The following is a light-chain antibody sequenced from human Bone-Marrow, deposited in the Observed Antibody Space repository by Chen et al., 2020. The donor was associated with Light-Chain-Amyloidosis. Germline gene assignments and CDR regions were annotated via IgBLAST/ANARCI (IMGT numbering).Light chain of an antibody. V-gene: IGLV4-69*01. Sequence: QLVLTQSPTASASLGASFKRTCILSSGHRTYPIAWHQRQPGKGPRYLMLVNQDGTHTKGDGIPDRFSGSSSGAERYLTISSLRSEDEADYYCQTWGSGFHVLFGGGTRLSVL. J-gene: IGLJ2*01. CDR1: SGHRTYP. CDR3: QTWGSGFHVL. CDR2: VNQDGTH.